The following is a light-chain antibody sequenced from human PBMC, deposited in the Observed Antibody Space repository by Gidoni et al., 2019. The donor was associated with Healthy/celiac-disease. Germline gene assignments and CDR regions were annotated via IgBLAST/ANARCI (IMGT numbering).Light chain of an antibody. CDR3: QQYYSTLLT. V-gene: IGKV4-1*01. Sequence: DIVMTQSPDSLAVSLGERATINCKSSQSVLYSSNNKNYLAWYQQKPGQPPKLLIYWASTRESGVPDRFSGSGSGTDFTLTISSLQAEDVAVYYCQQYYSTLLTFXGXTKVXIK. CDR1: QSVLYSSNNKNY. J-gene: IGKJ4*01. CDR2: WAS.